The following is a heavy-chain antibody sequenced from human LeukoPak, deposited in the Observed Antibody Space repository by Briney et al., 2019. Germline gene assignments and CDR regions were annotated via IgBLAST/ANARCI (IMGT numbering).Heavy chain of an antibody. Sequence: PSETLSLTCTVSGDSISRYYWSWLRESTGKALEGLGYIYYGGSTNYNPSLKSRVTISVDPSKTQFSLKLSSVTAADTAVYYCARLGYSSGRAWFDQWGQGTLVTVSS. J-gene: IGHJ5*02. V-gene: IGHV4-59*08. CDR3: ARLGYSSGRAWFDQ. D-gene: IGHD6-19*01. CDR1: GDSISRYY. CDR2: IYYGGST.